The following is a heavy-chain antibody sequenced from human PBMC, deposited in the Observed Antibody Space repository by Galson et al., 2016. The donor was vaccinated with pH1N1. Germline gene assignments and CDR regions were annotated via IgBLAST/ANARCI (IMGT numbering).Heavy chain of an antibody. CDR2: MSAYTGNT. CDR3: ARDVRRSLWLPDF. CDR1: GYTFTNYG. V-gene: IGHV1-18*01. D-gene: IGHD5-18*01. Sequence: SVKVSCKASGYTFTNYGITWVRQAPGQGLEWMAWMSAYTGNTNYAQKFQGGVAMATDTSTNTATMELRNLTSAVTAVYYCARDVRRSLWLPDFWGQGTLVTVSS. J-gene: IGHJ4*02.